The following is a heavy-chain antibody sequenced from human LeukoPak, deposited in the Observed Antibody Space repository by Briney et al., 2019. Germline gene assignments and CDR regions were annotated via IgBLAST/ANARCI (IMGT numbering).Heavy chain of an antibody. Sequence: SETLSLTCTVSGGSISGSNFYWGWVRRPPGEGLEWIGSIYYSGSTYYNPSLKSRVTISVDTSKNQFSLKLSSVTAADTAMYYCARYSGYYLSYFDYWGQGTLVTVSS. D-gene: IGHD3-22*01. V-gene: IGHV4-39*07. CDR2: IYYSGST. CDR1: GGSISGSNFY. CDR3: ARYSGYYLSYFDY. J-gene: IGHJ4*02.